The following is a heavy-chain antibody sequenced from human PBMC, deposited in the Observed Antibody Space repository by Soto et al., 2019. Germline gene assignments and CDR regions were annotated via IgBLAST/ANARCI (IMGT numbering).Heavy chain of an antibody. CDR2: ISAHNGNT. V-gene: IGHV1-18*01. Sequence: QVHLVQSGAEVKKPGASVKVSCKGSGYAFTTYGITWVRQAPGQGLEWMGWISAHNGNTNYAPKLQGRVTVTRDTSTSTAYMELRSLRSVDTAVYYCARGRYGDYWGQGALVTVSS. J-gene: IGHJ4*02. CDR3: ARGRYGDY. CDR1: GYAFTTYG. D-gene: IGHD1-1*01.